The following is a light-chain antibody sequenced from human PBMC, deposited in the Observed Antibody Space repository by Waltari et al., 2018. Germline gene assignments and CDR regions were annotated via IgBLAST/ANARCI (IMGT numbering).Light chain of an antibody. J-gene: IGLJ1*01. CDR1: DVGSYR. CDR2: YVN. Sequence: YVLTQPPSVSVAPGNPAPITCGGADVGSYRVHWYQKKPGPAPVLVIFYVNDRPSGIPERFSGSNAGNTATLTISRVEAGDEADYYCQVWETTRGHQGVFGPGTKVTVL. V-gene: IGLV3-21*01. CDR3: QVWETTRGHQGV.